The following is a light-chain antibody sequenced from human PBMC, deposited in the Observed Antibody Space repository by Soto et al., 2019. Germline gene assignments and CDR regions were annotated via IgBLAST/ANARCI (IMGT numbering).Light chain of an antibody. CDR1: SSDVGGYNY. CDR3: TSYAGSINWV. Sequence: QSALPQPPSASGSPGQSVTISCTGTSSDVGGYNYVSWYQQHPGKAPKLMIFEVSKRPSGVPDRFSGSKSGNTASLTVSGLQAEDEADYYCTSYAGSINWVFGGGTKLTVL. J-gene: IGLJ3*02. CDR2: EVS. V-gene: IGLV2-8*01.